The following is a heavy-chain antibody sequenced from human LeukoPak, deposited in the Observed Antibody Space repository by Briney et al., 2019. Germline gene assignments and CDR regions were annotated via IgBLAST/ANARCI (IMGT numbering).Heavy chain of an antibody. Sequence: GGSLRLSCATSGFTFNSFWMHWVRQAPGKGLVWVSGISWSSSSRGYADSVKGRFTISRDNAKNSLYLQMNSLRAEDTALYYCAKDRDWQQLVYAFDIWGQGTMVTVSS. J-gene: IGHJ3*02. CDR3: AKDRDWQQLVYAFDI. CDR2: ISWSSSSR. CDR1: GFTFNSFW. D-gene: IGHD6-13*01. V-gene: IGHV3-9*01.